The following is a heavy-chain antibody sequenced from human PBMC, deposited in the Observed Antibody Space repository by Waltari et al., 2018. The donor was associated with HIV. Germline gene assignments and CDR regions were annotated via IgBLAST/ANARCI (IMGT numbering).Heavy chain of an antibody. CDR3: AKELSYSTNWPAY. Sequence: QVQLVESGGGVVQPGRSLRLYCVASGFYLSRADMHWVRQAPGKGLEWVAFMSFDSKNEYYANSVKGRFSVSRDNSKNTLYLQMNSLRSEDTAMYFCAKELSYSTNWPAYWGQGTLVSVSS. V-gene: IGHV3-30*18. CDR1: GFYLSRAD. CDR2: MSFDSKNE. D-gene: IGHD2-8*01. J-gene: IGHJ4*02.